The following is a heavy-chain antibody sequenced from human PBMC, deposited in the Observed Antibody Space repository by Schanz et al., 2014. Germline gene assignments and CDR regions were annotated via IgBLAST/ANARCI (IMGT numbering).Heavy chain of an antibody. CDR2: IIPPLRQT. J-gene: IGHJ4*02. V-gene: IGHV1-69*04. CDR1: GATFNSYA. CDR3: ARIIDGDYLY. D-gene: IGHD4-17*01. Sequence: QVRLVQSGAEVKKPGSSVKVSCKSSGATFNSYAFGWVRQAPGQGFEWVGSIIPPLRQTRYAQKFEERVIIPADTSTTTVDMDLASLTSDDTAVYFCARIIDGDYLYWGQGTLVTVSS.